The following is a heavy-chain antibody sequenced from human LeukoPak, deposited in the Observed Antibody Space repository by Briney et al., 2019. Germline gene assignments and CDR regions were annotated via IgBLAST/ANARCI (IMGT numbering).Heavy chain of an antibody. CDR1: GFTFSTYG. J-gene: IGHJ4*02. D-gene: IGHD1-14*01. V-gene: IGHV3-30*18. Sequence: TGGSLRLSCAASGFTFSTYGMHWVRQAPGKGLEWVAGISNDGNNKYYGDSVKGRFTISRDNSKNTVYLEVSRLNTEDTAVYYCAKDWLFGNHQFDYWGQGTLVTVSS. CDR3: AKDWLFGNHQFDY. CDR2: ISNDGNNK.